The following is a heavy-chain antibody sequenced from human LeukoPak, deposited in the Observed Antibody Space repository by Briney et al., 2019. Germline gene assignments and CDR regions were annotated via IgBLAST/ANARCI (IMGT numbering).Heavy chain of an antibody. V-gene: IGHV3-21*01. CDR2: IPDSGTYS. Sequence: SGGSLRLSCAASGFTFSTYTMNWVRQAPGKGLEWVSSIPDSGTYSHHADSVKGRFTISRDNAKNSLYLDMNSLRAEDTAVYYCVRGDSRDYWGQGTLVTVSS. D-gene: IGHD6-13*01. J-gene: IGHJ4*02. CDR1: GFTFSTYT. CDR3: VRGDSRDY.